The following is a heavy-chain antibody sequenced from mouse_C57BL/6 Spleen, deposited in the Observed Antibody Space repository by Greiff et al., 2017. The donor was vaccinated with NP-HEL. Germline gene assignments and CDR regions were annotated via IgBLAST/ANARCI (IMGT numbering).Heavy chain of an antibody. J-gene: IGHJ4*01. Sequence: VQLKESGGGLVKPGGSLKLSCAASGFTFSDYGMHWVRQAPEKGLEWVAYISSGSSTIYYADTVKGRFTISRDNAKNTLFLQMTSLRSEDTAMYYCARLSYGAMDYWGQGTSVTVSS. CDR1: GFTFSDYG. V-gene: IGHV5-17*01. D-gene: IGHD1-1*01. CDR3: ARLSYGAMDY. CDR2: ISSGSSTI.